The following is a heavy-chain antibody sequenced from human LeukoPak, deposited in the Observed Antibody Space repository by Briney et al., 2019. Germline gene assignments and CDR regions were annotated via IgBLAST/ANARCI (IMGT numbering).Heavy chain of an antibody. CDR2: MNPNSGNT. CDR1: GYTFTSYD. CDR3: ARVLWFGKFYYYGMDV. V-gene: IGHV1-8*01. Sequence: ASVKVSCKASGYTFTSYDINWVRQATGQGLEWMGWMNPNSGNTGYAQKFQGRVTMTRNTSISTAYMELSSLRSEDTAVYYCARVLWFGKFYYYGMDVWGQGTTVTVSS. J-gene: IGHJ6*02. D-gene: IGHD3-10*01.